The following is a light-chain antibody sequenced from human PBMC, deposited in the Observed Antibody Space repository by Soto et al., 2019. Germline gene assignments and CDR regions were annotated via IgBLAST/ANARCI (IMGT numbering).Light chain of an antibody. CDR1: QSVSSY. CDR3: HQRSSWPRGT. V-gene: IGKV3-11*01. Sequence: IVFTQSPSTLSLSLGESATLPCRASQSVSSYLAWYQQKPGQGPRLLIYDASNRATGVSARFSGSGYGTDFTLTISSLEPDDFAVYYCHQRSSWPRGTFGQGTKVDI. J-gene: IGKJ1*01. CDR2: DAS.